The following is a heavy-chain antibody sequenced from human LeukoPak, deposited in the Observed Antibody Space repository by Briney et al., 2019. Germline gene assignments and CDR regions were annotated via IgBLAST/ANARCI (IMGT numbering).Heavy chain of an antibody. V-gene: IGHV4-34*01. CDR1: GGSFSGYY. CDR2: INHSGST. Sequence: PSEILSLTCAVYGGSFSGYYWSWIRQPPGKGLEWIGEINHSGSTNYNPSLKSRVTISVDTSKNQFSLKLSSVTAADTAVYYCAMVVDTAMATGEYFDYWGQGTLVTVSS. CDR3: AMVVDTAMATGEYFDY. J-gene: IGHJ4*02. D-gene: IGHD5-18*01.